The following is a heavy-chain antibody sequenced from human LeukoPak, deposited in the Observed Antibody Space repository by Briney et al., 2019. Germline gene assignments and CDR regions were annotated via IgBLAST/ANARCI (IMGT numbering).Heavy chain of an antibody. Sequence: GRSLRLSCAASGFTFSSYGMHWVRQAPGKGLEWVAVVSYDGSNEDYADSVKGRFTISRDNDKNTLYLQMNSLRAEDTAVYFGAKSRGGFCSSTTCYGLEYWGQGTLVAVSS. CDR2: VSYDGSNE. CDR1: GFTFSSYG. D-gene: IGHD2-2*01. CDR3: AKSRGGFCSSTTCYGLEY. V-gene: IGHV3-30*18. J-gene: IGHJ4*02.